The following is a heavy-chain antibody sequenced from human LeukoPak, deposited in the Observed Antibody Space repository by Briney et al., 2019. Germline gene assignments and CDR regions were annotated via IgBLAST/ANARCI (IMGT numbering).Heavy chain of an antibody. CDR2: IYYSGST. J-gene: IGHJ4*02. CDR3: ARARGKNNSGYYVSGYFDY. D-gene: IGHD3-22*01. CDR1: GDSISSSSYY. Sequence: PSETLSLTCTVSGDSISSSSYYWGWIRQPPGKGLEWIVSIYYSGSTYYNPSLKSRVTISVDTSKKRFSLKVNSVTAADTAVYYCARARGKNNSGYYVSGYFDYWGQGTLVIVSS. V-gene: IGHV4-39*01.